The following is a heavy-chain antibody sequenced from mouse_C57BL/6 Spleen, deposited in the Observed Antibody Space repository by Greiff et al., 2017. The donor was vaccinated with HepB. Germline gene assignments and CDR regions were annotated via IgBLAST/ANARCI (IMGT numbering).Heavy chain of an antibody. Sequence: VHLVESGAELVRPGASVKLSCKASGYTFTDYYINWVKQRPGQGLEWIARIYPGSGNTYYNEKFKGKATLTAEKSSSTAYMQLSSLTSEDSAVYFCARSGRSSPFAYWGQGTLVTVSA. J-gene: IGHJ3*01. D-gene: IGHD1-1*01. CDR1: GYTFTDYY. CDR3: ARSGRSSPFAY. CDR2: IYPGSGNT. V-gene: IGHV1-76*01.